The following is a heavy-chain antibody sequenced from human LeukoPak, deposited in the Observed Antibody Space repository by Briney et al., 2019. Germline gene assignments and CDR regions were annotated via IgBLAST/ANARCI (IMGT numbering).Heavy chain of an antibody. V-gene: IGHV3-23*01. CDR3: AKADYCSSTSCYTSYYFDY. D-gene: IGHD2-2*02. J-gene: IGHJ4*02. Sequence: GGSLRLSCAASGFTFSGSPMHWVRQASGKGLEWVSAISGSGGSTYYADSVKGRFTISRDNSKNTLYLQMNSLRAEDTAVYYCAKADYCSSTSCYTSYYFDYWGQGTLVTVSS. CDR1: GFTFSGSP. CDR2: ISGSGGST.